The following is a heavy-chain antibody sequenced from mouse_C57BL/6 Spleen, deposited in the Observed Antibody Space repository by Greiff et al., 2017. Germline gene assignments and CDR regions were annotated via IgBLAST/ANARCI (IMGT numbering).Heavy chain of an antibody. V-gene: IGHV1-53*01. CDR2: INPSNGGT. CDR3: AKENYYSNAMDY. CDR1: GYTFTSYW. D-gene: IGHD2-5*01. Sequence: QVHVKQPGTELVKPGASVKLSCKASGYTFTSYWMHWVKQRPGQGLEWIGNINPSNGGTNYNEKFKSKATLTVDKSSSTAYMQLSSLTSEDSAVYYCAKENYYSNAMDYWGQGTSVTVSS. J-gene: IGHJ4*01.